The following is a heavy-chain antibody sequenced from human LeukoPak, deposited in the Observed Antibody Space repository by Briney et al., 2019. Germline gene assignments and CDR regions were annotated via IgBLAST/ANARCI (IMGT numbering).Heavy chain of an antibody. D-gene: IGHD2-21*02. J-gene: IGHJ4*02. CDR3: AKDLERHIVVVTASAVDY. CDR2: ISYDGSNK. CDR1: GFTFSSYG. Sequence: PGRSLRLSCAASGFTFSSYGMHWVRQAPGKGLEWVAVISYDGSNKYYADSVKGRFTISRDNSKNTLYLQMNSLRAEDTAVYYCAKDLERHIVVVTASAVDYWGQGILVTVSS. V-gene: IGHV3-30*18.